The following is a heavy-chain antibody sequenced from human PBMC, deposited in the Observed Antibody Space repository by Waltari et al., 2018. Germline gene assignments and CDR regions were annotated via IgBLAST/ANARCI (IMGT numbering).Heavy chain of an antibody. Sequence: QLQLQESGPGLVKASETLSLTCTVSGDSISSSSYYWGWVRQPHGKGVEWIGNMYYRGSTYYNPSLKGRVTISGDTSKSQFSLKLSSVTAADTSMYYCVRHARTTSGGKHFDHWGQGMLVTVSP. CDR1: GDSISSSSYY. V-gene: IGHV4-39*01. CDR2: MYYRGST. J-gene: IGHJ4*02. D-gene: IGHD2-15*01. CDR3: VRHARTTSGGKHFDH.